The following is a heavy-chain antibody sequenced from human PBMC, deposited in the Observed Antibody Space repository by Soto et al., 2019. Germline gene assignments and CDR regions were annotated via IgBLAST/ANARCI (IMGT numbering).Heavy chain of an antibody. Sequence: QVQLVESGGGVVQPGRSLRLSCAASGFTFSSYAMHWVRQAPGKGLEWVAVISYDGSNKYYADSVKGRFTISRDNSKNTLYLQMNSLRAADTAVYYCARGANSSSSRDWYFDLWGRGTLVTVSS. CDR2: ISYDGSNK. V-gene: IGHV3-30-3*01. J-gene: IGHJ2*01. CDR3: ARGANSSSSRDWYFDL. D-gene: IGHD6-6*01. CDR1: GFTFSSYA.